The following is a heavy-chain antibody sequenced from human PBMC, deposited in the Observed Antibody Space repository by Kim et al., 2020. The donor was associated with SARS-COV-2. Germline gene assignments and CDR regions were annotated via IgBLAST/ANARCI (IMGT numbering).Heavy chain of an antibody. D-gene: IGHD3-10*01. Sequence: DADSGKGRFTISRDNSKNTLYLQMNRLRAEDTAVYYCARDSATGGYFDYWGQGTLVTVSS. V-gene: IGHV3-66*01. CDR3: ARDSATGGYFDY. J-gene: IGHJ4*02.